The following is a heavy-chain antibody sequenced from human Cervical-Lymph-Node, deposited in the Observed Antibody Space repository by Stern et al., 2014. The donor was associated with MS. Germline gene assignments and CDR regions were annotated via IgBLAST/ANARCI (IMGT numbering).Heavy chain of an antibody. V-gene: IGHV1-18*01. CDR3: AQSLAYYGMDV. J-gene: IGHJ6*02. D-gene: IGHD2-21*01. Sequence: VQLVVSGPEVKKPGASVKVSCKAYGSTFPTYGIYWVRQAPGKGLEWMGWIRDYNGDTNSAQKFQGRVTMTKDTSTNTAYMELRSLTSDDTAVYYCAQSLAYYGMDVWGQGTTVTVSS. CDR2: IRDYNGDT. CDR1: GSTFPTYG.